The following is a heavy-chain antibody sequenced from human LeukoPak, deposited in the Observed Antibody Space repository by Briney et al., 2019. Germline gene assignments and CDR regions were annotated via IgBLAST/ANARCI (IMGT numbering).Heavy chain of an antibody. J-gene: IGHJ6*03. CDR3: ATATLGALGNYYYYMDV. CDR1: GGTFSSYA. D-gene: IGHD2/OR15-2a*01. CDR2: IIPIFGTA. Sequence: GASVKVSCKASGGTFSSYAISWVRQAPGQGLEWMGGIIPIFGTANYAQKFQGRVTMTRDMSTSTVYMELSSLRSEDTAVYYCATATLGALGNYYYYMDVWGKGTTVTVSS. V-gene: IGHV1-69*05.